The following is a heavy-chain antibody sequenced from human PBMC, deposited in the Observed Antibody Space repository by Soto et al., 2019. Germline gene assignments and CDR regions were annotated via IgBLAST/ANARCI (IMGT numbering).Heavy chain of an antibody. CDR2: INAGNGNT. CDR1: GYTFTTYV. J-gene: IGHJ5*02. D-gene: IGHD3-3*01. V-gene: IGHV1-3*01. Sequence: GASVKVSCKASGYTFTTYVLSWVRQAPGQGLEWMGWINAGNGNTKYSQKFQDRVTVTRDTSVSTAYMELSSLRSEDTAVYYCARGGESYYDFWSPSNWLDPWGQGTLVTVSS. CDR3: ARGGESYYDFWSPSNWLDP.